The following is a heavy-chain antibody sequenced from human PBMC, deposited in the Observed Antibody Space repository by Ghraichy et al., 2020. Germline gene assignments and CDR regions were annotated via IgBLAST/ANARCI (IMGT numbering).Heavy chain of an antibody. V-gene: IGHV3-21*01. CDR3: ARDVGYYDFWSGYYKSDYYYYMDV. D-gene: IGHD3-3*01. Sequence: GGSLRLSCAASGFTFSSYSINWVRQAPGKGLEWVSSISSSSSYIYYADSVKGRFTISRDNAKNSLYLQMNSLRAEDTAVYYCARDVGYYDFWSGYYKSDYYYYMDVWGKGTTVTVSS. J-gene: IGHJ6*03. CDR2: ISSSSSYI. CDR1: GFTFSSYS.